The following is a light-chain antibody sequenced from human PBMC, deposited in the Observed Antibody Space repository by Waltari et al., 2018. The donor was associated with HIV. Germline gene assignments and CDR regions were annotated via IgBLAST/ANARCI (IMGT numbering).Light chain of an antibody. CDR1: KLENNN. CDR2: QDT. CDR3: QAWDSSAAVV. V-gene: IGLV3-1*01. Sequence: SYDLIQPPSVSMSPGQTASITCSGDKLENNNVCWYQQKPGQSPVLPIYQDTKRPSGIPGRFSGSNSGNTATLTISGTQAMDEADYYCQAWDSSAAVVFGGGTKLTVL. J-gene: IGLJ2*01.